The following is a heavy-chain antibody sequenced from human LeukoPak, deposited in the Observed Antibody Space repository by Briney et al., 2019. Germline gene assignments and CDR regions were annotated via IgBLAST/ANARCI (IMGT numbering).Heavy chain of an antibody. D-gene: IGHD3-22*01. J-gene: IGHJ3*02. CDR3: ARGEYTSGFSDAFDI. Sequence: GASVKVSCKTSGYIFNGYDINWVRQATGRGLEWMGWVNPTFGNTSYAEKFRGRVTMTSDRSMSTAYMELSSLRSEDTGVYYCARGEYTSGFSDAFDIWGQGTVVSVSP. CDR1: GYIFNGYD. CDR2: VNPTFGNT. V-gene: IGHV1-8*02.